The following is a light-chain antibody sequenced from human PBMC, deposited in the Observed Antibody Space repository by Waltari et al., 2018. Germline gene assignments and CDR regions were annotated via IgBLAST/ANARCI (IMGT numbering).Light chain of an antibody. Sequence: DIQMTQSPSSLSASVGDRVTITCQASQDISNYLNWDQQKPGKAPKLLIYDASNLETGVPSRFSGSGSGTDFTFTISSLQPEDIATYYCQQYDNLLPTFGQGTRLEIK. CDR2: DAS. CDR1: QDISNY. CDR3: QQYDNLLPT. V-gene: IGKV1-33*01. J-gene: IGKJ5*01.